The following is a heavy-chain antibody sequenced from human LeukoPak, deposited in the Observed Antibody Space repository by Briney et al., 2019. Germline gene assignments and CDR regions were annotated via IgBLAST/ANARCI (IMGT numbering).Heavy chain of an antibody. CDR3: TTVAT. V-gene: IGHV3-15*01. J-gene: IGHJ5*02. CDR1: GFTFSNAW. Sequence: GSLRLSCAASGFTFSNAWMSWVRQTPGKGLEWVGRIKSKRDGGTTDYAAPVKGRFTISRDDSKNTLCLQMNSLKSEDTAVYYCTTVATWGQGTLVTVSS. CDR2: IKSKRDGGTT.